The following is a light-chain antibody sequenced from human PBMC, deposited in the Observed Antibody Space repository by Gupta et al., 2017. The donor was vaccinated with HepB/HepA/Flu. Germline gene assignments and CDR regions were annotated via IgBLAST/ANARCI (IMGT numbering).Light chain of an antibody. CDR1: QTISSW. CDR2: AAS. V-gene: IGKV1-12*01. CDR3: QQANSFPLIT. J-gene: IGKJ5*01. Sequence: DIQMTQSPSSVSASVGDKVTITCRASQTISSWVAWYQQKPGKAPKLLIYAASSLQGGVPSRFSGSGSGTDFTLTISSLQPEDFATYHCQQANSFPLITFGQGTRLEIK.